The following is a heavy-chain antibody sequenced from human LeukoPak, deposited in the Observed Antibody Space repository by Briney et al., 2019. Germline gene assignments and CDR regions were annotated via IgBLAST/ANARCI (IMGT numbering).Heavy chain of an antibody. CDR2: INHSGST. CDR3: AREPLAAAGLPFDY. V-gene: IGHV4-34*01. Sequence: SETLSLTCAVYGGSFSGYYWSWIRQPPGKGLEWIGEINHSGSTNYNPSLKSRVTISVDTSKNQFSLKLSSVTAADTAVYYCAREPLAAAGLPFDYWGQGILVTVSS. J-gene: IGHJ4*02. D-gene: IGHD6-13*01. CDR1: GGSFSGYY.